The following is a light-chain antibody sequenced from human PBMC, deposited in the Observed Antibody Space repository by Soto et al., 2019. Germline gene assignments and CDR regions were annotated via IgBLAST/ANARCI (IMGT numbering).Light chain of an antibody. Sequence: DIQMTQSPSTLSASVGDRVTITCRASQSVTRCLAWYQKRPGNAPNLLIYKASSLESGVPSRFSGSGSGTEFTLTISSLQPDEFASYDCQHYDTYPLTFGGGTKVEIK. CDR3: QHYDTYPLT. CDR1: QSVTRC. CDR2: KAS. J-gene: IGKJ4*01. V-gene: IGKV1-5*03.